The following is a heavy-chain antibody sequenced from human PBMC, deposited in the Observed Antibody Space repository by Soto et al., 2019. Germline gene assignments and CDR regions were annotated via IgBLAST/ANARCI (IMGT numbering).Heavy chain of an antibody. J-gene: IGHJ5*02. CDR1: GFTFSTAW. CDR2: IKSKTDGETT. CDR3: TIYCISSSCYTRWLDP. D-gene: IGHD2-2*02. Sequence: GGSLRLSCVASGFTFSTAWMSWVRQAPGKGLEWVGRIKSKTDGETTDYAAPVKGRFTVSRDDSENTLYLQMNSLKTEDTAVYYCTIYCISSSCYTRWLDPWGQGTLVTVSS. V-gene: IGHV3-15*01.